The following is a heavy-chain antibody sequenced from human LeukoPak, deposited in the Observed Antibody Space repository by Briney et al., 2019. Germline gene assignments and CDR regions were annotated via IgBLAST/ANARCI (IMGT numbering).Heavy chain of an antibody. J-gene: IGHJ5*02. CDR2: INHSGST. CDR3: ARFEYSSSYWFDP. CDR1: GGSFSGYY. D-gene: IGHD6-6*01. V-gene: IGHV4-34*01. Sequence: SETLSLTCAVYGGSFSGYYWSWIRQPPGKGLEWIGEINHSGSTNYNPSLKSRVTISVDTSKNQFSLKLSSVTAADTAVYYCARFEYSSSYWFDPWGQGTLVTVS.